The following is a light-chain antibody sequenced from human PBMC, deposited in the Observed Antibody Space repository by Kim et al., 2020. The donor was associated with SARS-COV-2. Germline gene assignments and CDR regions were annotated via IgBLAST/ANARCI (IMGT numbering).Light chain of an antibody. V-gene: IGKV3-20*01. CDR1: QRGISRH. Sequence: LSAGERATPAGRGRQRGISRHVTWYQHKPGQAPRLIIYGAASRAASIADRVRGSGSGTDFTLSISRLEPEEFAVYYCQQYGSSLTFGGGTKVDIK. CDR2: GAA. J-gene: IGKJ4*01. CDR3: QQYGSSLT.